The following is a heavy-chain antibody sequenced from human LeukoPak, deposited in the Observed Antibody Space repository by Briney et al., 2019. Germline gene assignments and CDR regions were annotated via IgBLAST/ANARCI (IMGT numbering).Heavy chain of an antibody. CDR3: ARGSSSNSWYFDY. J-gene: IGHJ4*02. CDR1: GDSVSSNSAT. V-gene: IGHV6-1*01. CDR2: TYYRSKWYN. D-gene: IGHD6-13*01. Sequence: SQTLSLTCAISGDSVSSNSATWTWIRQYPSRGLEWLGRTYYRSKWYNDYAVSVKSRITINPNTPKNHFSLQLNSVTPEDTAVYYCARGSSSNSWYFDYWGQGTLVTVSS.